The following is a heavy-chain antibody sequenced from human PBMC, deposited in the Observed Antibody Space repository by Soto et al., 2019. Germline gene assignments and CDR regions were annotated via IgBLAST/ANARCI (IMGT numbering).Heavy chain of an antibody. J-gene: IGHJ3*01. D-gene: IGHD3-22*01. CDR2: ISYDGSLK. CDR3: ATPIYYDRRGFLNDAFDV. V-gene: IGHV3-30*03. CDR1: GFTFSSYG. Sequence: QVQLVESGGGVVQPGRSLRLSCAASGFTFSSYGMHWVRQAPGKGLEWVAVISYDGSLKYYEDPVKGRFTISRDNSKSTLYLHMNSLRAEDTAVYYCATPIYYDRRGFLNDAFDVWGQGTLVTVSS.